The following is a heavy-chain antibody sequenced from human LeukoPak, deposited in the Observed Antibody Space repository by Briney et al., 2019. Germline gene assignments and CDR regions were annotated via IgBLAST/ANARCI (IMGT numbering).Heavy chain of an antibody. CDR1: GGSISSSSYY. J-gene: IGHJ5*02. CDR3: ARDGSNWFDP. Sequence: SETLSLTCTVSGGSISSSSYYWGWLRQPPGKGLEWIGSIYYSGSTYYNPSLKSRVTISVDTSKNQFSLKLSSVTAADTAVYYCARDGSNWFDPWGQGTLVTVSS. V-gene: IGHV4-39*07. CDR2: IYYSGST.